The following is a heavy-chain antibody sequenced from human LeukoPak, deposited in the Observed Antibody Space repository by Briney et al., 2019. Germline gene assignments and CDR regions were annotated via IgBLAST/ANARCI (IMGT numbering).Heavy chain of an antibody. CDR1: GFTFSRYW. CDR2: IKEDGSEK. Sequence: GRSLRLSRVASGFTFSRYWMSWARQAPGKGLQLGANIKEDGSEKYYVDSVKGRFTISRDNAKNSLYLHMISLRAEDTAVYYCARTGDGHYWGQGTLVTVSS. CDR3: ARTGDGHY. V-gene: IGHV3-7*03. D-gene: IGHD7-27*01. J-gene: IGHJ4*02.